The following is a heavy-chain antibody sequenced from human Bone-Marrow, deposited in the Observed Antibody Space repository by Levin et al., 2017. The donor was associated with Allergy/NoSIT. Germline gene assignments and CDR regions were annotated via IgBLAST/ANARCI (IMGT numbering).Heavy chain of an antibody. V-gene: IGHV3-30*18. Sequence: GGSLRLSCAASGFTFSSYGMHWVRQAPGKGLEWVAVISYDGSNKYYADSVKGRFTISRDNSKNTLYLQMNSLRAEDTAVYYCAKEGINIVVVPAAILVYYYDYYMDVWGKGTTVTVSS. J-gene: IGHJ6*03. CDR2: ISYDGSNK. D-gene: IGHD2-2*01. CDR3: AKEGINIVVVPAAILVYYYDYYMDV. CDR1: GFTFSSYG.